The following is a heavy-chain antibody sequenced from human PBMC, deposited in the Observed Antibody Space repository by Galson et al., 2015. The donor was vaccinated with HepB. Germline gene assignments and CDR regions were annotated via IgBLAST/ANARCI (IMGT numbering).Heavy chain of an antibody. J-gene: IGHJ3*02. D-gene: IGHD2-8*01. V-gene: IGHV4-34*01. CDR1: GGSFSGYY. Sequence: SETLSLTCAVYGGSFSGYYWSWIRQPPGKGLEWIGEINHSGSTNYNPSLKSRVTISVDTPKNQFSLKLSSVTAADTAVYYCARDPYSLLYPKEVAFDIWGQGTMVTVSS. CDR3: ARDPYSLLYPKEVAFDI. CDR2: INHSGST.